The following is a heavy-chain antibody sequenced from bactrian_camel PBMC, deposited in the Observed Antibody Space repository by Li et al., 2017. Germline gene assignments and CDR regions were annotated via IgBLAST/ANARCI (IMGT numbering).Heavy chain of an antibody. J-gene: IGHJ4*01. CDR2: INSGGGYT. CDR1: GFAFSVYD. Sequence: QLVESGGGLVQPGGSPRLSCAASGFAFSVYDMSWVRQAPGKGLEWVSTINSGGGYTYYPDAVKGRFTISRANAKNTLYLQMNGLKPGDTAMYYCAVHRYGAGYNYWGQGTQVTVS. V-gene: IGHV3S40*01. CDR3: AVHRYGAGYNY. D-gene: IGHD5*01.